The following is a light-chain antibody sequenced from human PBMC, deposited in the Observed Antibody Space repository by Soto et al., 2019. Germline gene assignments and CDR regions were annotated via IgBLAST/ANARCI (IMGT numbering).Light chain of an antibody. V-gene: IGLV2-14*03. CDR1: SSDIGTYDY. CDR3: GSYTSSTPYV. Sequence: QSVLTQPASVSGSPGQSITISCTGTSSDIGTYDYVSSYQQHPGEAPKLMIYDVSNRPSGVSNRFSGSKSGNTASLTISGLQAEDEADYYCGSYTSSTPYVFGTGTKLTVL. J-gene: IGLJ1*01. CDR2: DVS.